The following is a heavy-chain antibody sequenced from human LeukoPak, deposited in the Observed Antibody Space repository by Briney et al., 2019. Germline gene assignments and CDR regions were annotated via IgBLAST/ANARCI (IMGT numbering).Heavy chain of an antibody. J-gene: IGHJ4*02. CDR1: GFTFSQAW. CDR2: IKSKADAETT. Sequence: GGSLSFSCAASGFTFSQAWMSWVRQAPGKGLEWVGRIKSKADAETTDYAAPVKGRFTISRDDSENTLYLQMNSLRTEDTALYYCAADYVGGNYSIDYWGQGTLVPVSS. D-gene: IGHD4-23*01. CDR3: AADYVGGNYSIDY. V-gene: IGHV3-15*01.